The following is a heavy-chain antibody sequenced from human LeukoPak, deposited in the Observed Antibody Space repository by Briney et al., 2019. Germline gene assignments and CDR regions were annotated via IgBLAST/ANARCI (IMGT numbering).Heavy chain of an antibody. Sequence: ASETLSLTCTVSGGSIGGYYWSWIRQPAGKGLEWIGRIYTSGSTNYNPSLKSRVTISVDTSKNQFSLKLTSVTAADTAVYYCASYDYGSRSYYPFPFDYWGQGTLVTVSS. CDR3: ASYDYGSRSYYPFPFDY. CDR2: IYTSGST. V-gene: IGHV4-4*07. J-gene: IGHJ4*02. CDR1: GGSIGGYY. D-gene: IGHD3-10*01.